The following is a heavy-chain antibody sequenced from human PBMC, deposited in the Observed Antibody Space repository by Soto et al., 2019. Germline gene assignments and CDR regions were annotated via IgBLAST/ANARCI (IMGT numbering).Heavy chain of an antibody. D-gene: IGHD3-10*01. V-gene: IGHV1-69*02. CDR2: INPILSRS. Sequence: QVQLVQSGAEVKKPGSSVKVSCKASGDTFSSYSINWVRQAPGLGLEWMGRINPILSRSNDAQNFRGRVTIIADKSPSTACMGMRSLRSADTAMYYCATSYGSRYPALDYWGQGALVTFSS. CDR3: ATSYGSRYPALDY. CDR1: GDTFSSYS. J-gene: IGHJ4*02.